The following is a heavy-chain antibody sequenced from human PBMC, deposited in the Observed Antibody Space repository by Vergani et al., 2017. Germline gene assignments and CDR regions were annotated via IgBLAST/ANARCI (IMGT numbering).Heavy chain of an antibody. CDR1: GYSISRGFY. D-gene: IGHD3-10*01. CDR3: GVIMVRSPRPDNWFDS. J-gene: IGHJ5*01. CDR2: MFHTGEA. Sequence: QIQLQESGPGLVKPSETLSLTGSVSGYSISRGFYWAWIRQTPEKGLEWIGGMFHTGEASNSPSLQSRVAFSMDTSKNQFSLQLTSVTAADTAVYFCGVIMVRSPRPDNWFDSWGRGTLVTVSS. V-gene: IGHV4-38-2*02.